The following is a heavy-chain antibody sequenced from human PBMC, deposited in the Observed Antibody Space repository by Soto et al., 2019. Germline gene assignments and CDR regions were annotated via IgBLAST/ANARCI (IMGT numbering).Heavy chain of an antibody. Sequence: PGGPLRLSCAASGFTFSSYSMSWVSQAPGKGLEWVSYISSSSSTIYYADSVKGRFTISRDNAKNSLYLQMNSLRAEDTAVYYCASWYCSGGSCYSDAFDIWGQGTMVTVSS. D-gene: IGHD2-15*01. CDR2: ISSSSSTI. J-gene: IGHJ3*02. CDR1: GFTFSSYS. V-gene: IGHV3-48*01. CDR3: ASWYCSGGSCYSDAFDI.